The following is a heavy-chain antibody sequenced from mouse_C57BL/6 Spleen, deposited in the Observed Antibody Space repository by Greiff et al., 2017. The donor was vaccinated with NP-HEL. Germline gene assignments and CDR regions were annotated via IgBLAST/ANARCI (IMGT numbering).Heavy chain of an antibody. J-gene: IGHJ4*01. CDR1: GYTFTSYG. CDR3: ASPYSNYNYAMDY. Sequence: VQLQQSGAELARPGASVKLSCKASGYTFTSYGISWVKQRTGQGLEWIGEIYPRSGTTYYNEKFKGKATLTADKSSSTAYMELRSLTSEDSAVYFCASPYSNYNYAMDYWGQGTSVTVSS. CDR2: IYPRSGTT. D-gene: IGHD2-5*01. V-gene: IGHV1-81*01.